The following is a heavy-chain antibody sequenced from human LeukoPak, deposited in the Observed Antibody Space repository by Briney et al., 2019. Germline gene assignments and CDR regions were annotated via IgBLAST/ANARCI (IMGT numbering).Heavy chain of an antibody. CDR3: VRGSVLDPIDY. Sequence: ASVKVSCKASGYTFTGYYMHWVRQAPGQGLEWMGWINPNSGGTNCAQKFQGRVTMTRDTSISTAYMELSRLGSDDTAVYYCVRGSVLDPIDYWGQGTLVTVSS. CDR1: GYTFTGYY. J-gene: IGHJ4*02. V-gene: IGHV1-2*02. D-gene: IGHD3/OR15-3a*01. CDR2: INPNSGGT.